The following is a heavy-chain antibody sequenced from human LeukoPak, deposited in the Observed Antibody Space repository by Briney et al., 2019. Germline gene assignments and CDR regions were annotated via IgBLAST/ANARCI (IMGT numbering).Heavy chain of an antibody. CDR1: GFTFSNYA. CDR2: ISDDGSRQ. Sequence: GRSLRLSCAATGFTFSNYAIHWGRQAPGKGLEWVAFISDDGSRQHYADSVKGRFTIYRDNSKNTLYLQMNSLRAEDTAVYYCHLILTGPIFDYWDQGTLVTVSA. J-gene: IGHJ4*02. V-gene: IGHV3-30*14. D-gene: IGHD3-9*01. CDR3: HLILTGPIFDY.